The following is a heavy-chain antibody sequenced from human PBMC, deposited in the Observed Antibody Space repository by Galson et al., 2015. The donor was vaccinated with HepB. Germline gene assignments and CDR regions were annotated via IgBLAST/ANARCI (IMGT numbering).Heavy chain of an antibody. D-gene: IGHD4-17*01. J-gene: IGHJ6*02. CDR3: ARDLLTTVTFGYSYHGVDV. CDR2: ISSSSTYI. CDR1: GFTFSSYN. Sequence: SLRLSCAASGFTFSSYNMNWVRQAPGKGLEWVSSISSSSTYIYYTDSMKGRFTISRDNAKNSLYLQMNSLRAEDTAVYYCARDLLTTVTFGYSYHGVDVWGHGTTVTVSS. V-gene: IGHV3-21*01.